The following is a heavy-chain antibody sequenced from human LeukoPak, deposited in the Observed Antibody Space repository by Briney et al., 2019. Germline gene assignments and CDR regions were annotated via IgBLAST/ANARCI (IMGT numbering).Heavy chain of an antibody. CDR1: GFTFSSYS. D-gene: IGHD6-19*01. CDR2: TSSSSYI. Sequence: PGGSLRLSCAASGFTFSSYSMNWVRQAPGKGLEWVSSTSSSSYIYYADSVKGRFTISRDNAKNSLYLQMNSLRAEDTAVYYCASGYSSGSDAFDIWGQGTMVTVSS. CDR3: ASGYSSGSDAFDI. V-gene: IGHV3-21*01. J-gene: IGHJ3*02.